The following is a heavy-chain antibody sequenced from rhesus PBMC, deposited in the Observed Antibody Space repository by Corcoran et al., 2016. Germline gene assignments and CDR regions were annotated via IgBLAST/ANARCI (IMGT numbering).Heavy chain of an antibody. D-gene: IGHD3-34*01. J-gene: IGHJ4*01. V-gene: IGHV4-65*01. CDR2: ISGSSGST. CDR1: GGSVSSSNW. Sequence: QVQLQESGPGLVKPSETLSLTCAVSGGSVSSSNWWSWIRQPPGKGLEWIGYISGSSGSTYYNPSLKGRVTISIDTSKNQFSLKLSSVTAADTAVYYCARFSDWGDYYPLFDYWGQGVLVTVSS. CDR3: ARFSDWGDYYPLFDY.